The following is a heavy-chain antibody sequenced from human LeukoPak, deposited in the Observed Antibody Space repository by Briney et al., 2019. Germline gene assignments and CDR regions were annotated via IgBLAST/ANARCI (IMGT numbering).Heavy chain of an antibody. CDR1: GFTFSSYA. Sequence: GGSLRLSCAASGFTFSSYAMSWVRQAPGKGLEWVSAISGSSGSTYYADSVKGRFTISRDNSKNTLYLQMNSLRAEDTAVYYCAMRRYCSSTSCYPFDYWGQGTLVTVSS. J-gene: IGHJ4*02. CDR2: ISGSSGST. V-gene: IGHV3-23*01. CDR3: AMRRYCSSTSCYPFDY. D-gene: IGHD2-2*01.